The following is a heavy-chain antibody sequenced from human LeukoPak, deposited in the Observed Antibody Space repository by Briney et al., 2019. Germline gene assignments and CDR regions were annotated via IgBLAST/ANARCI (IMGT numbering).Heavy chain of an antibody. J-gene: IGHJ5*02. CDR3: ARDLVGMVRGVPNWFDP. Sequence: KPGGSLRLSCAASGFTFSSYSMNWVRQAPGKGLEWVSSISSSSSYIYYADSVKGRFTISRDNAKNSLYLQMNSLRAEDTAVYYCARDLVGMVRGVPNWFDPWGQGTLVTVSS. D-gene: IGHD3-10*01. CDR2: ISSSSSYI. V-gene: IGHV3-21*01. CDR1: GFTFSSYS.